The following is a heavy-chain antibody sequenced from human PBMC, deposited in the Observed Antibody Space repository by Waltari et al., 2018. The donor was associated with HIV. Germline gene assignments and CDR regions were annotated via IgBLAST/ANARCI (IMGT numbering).Heavy chain of an antibody. CDR2: ITSTSRSI. Sequence: MQLVESGGGLVKPGGSRRLSCATSGFTLSTYTMTWVRHTPGKGLELLSSITSTSRSIFYSDSTKGRFIISRDNAQNSLSLQMTSLTAEDTAVYFCVADLGGSHDSWGQGTLVTVSS. V-gene: IGHV3-21*02. CDR1: GFTLSTYT. D-gene: IGHD1-26*01. CDR3: VADLGGSHDS. J-gene: IGHJ4*02.